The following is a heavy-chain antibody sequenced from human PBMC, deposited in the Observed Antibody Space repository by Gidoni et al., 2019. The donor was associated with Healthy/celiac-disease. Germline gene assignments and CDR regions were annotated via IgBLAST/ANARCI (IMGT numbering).Heavy chain of an antibody. CDR2: ISSSSSTI. Sequence: EVQLVESGGGLVQPGGSLRLSCAASGFTFSSYSMNWLRQAPGKGLEWVSYISSSSSTIYYADSGKGRFTISRDNAKNSLYLQMNSLRDEDTAVYYCARTSGGAYSGSREGFDYWGQGTLVTVSS. D-gene: IGHD1-26*01. CDR3: ARTSGGAYSGSREGFDY. CDR1: GFTFSSYS. V-gene: IGHV3-48*02. J-gene: IGHJ4*02.